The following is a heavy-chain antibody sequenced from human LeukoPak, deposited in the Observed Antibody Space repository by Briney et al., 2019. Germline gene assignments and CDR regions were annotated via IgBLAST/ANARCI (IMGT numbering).Heavy chain of an antibody. J-gene: IGHJ6*02. CDR3: ARDGSRFGEYGMDV. V-gene: IGHV3-21*04. CDR1: GFTFSSYS. D-gene: IGHD3-10*01. CDR2: ISSSSSYI. Sequence: GGSLRLSCAASGFTFSSYSMNWVRQAPGKGLEWVSSISSSSSYIYYADSVKGRFTISRDNAKNSLYLQMNSLRAEDTAVYYCARDGSRFGEYGMDVWGQGTTVTVSS.